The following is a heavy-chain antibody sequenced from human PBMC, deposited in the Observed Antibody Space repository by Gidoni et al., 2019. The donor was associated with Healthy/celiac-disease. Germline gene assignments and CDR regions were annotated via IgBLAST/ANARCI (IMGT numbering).Heavy chain of an antibody. Sequence: EVQLVESGGGVVRPGGSLRLSCAASGFTFDDYGMSWVRQAPGKGLEWVSGINWNGGSTGYADSVKGRFTISRDNAKNSLYLQMNSLRAEDTALYHCARVRYCSSTSCSLGAFDIWGQGTMVTVSS. CDR1: GFTFDDYG. J-gene: IGHJ3*02. CDR2: INWNGGST. CDR3: ARVRYCSSTSCSLGAFDI. D-gene: IGHD2-2*01. V-gene: IGHV3-20*01.